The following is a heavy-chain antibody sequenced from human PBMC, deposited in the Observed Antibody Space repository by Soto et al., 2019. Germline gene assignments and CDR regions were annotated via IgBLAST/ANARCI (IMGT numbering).Heavy chain of an antibody. CDR2: INSNGDDT. D-gene: IGHD3-16*02. CDR3: VKSARRSSYPI. J-gene: IGHJ3*02. Sequence: GGSLRLSCSASGFTFSSSAMRWVRQAPGRGLEYVSAINSNGDDTYYADSVKGRFTISRDNSKNTLYLQMSSLRTDDAAVYYCVKSARRSSYPIWGQGTMVTVSS. CDR1: GFTFSSSA. V-gene: IGHV3-64D*08.